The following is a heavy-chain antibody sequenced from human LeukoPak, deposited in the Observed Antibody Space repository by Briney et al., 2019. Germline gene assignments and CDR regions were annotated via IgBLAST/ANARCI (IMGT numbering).Heavy chain of an antibody. Sequence: SETLSLTCTVSGGSISSYYWSWIRQPAGKGLEWIGRIYTSGSTNYNPSLKSRVTMSVDTSKNQFSLKLSSVTASDTAVYYCAREGDYYGSGSYYLNWFDPWGQGTLVTVSS. D-gene: IGHD3-10*01. CDR1: GGSISSYY. J-gene: IGHJ5*02. V-gene: IGHV4-4*07. CDR2: IYTSGST. CDR3: AREGDYYGSGSYYLNWFDP.